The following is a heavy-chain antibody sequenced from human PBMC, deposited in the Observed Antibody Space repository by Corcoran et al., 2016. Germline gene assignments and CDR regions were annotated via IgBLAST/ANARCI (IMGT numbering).Heavy chain of an antibody. CDR3: TTDATRGGITIFGVVRF. J-gene: IGHJ4*02. CDR1: GFTFGNAW. CDR2: IKSKTDGGTT. V-gene: IGHV3-15*01. D-gene: IGHD3-3*01. Sequence: EVQLVESGGGLVKPGGSLRLSCAASGFTFGNAWMSWVRQAPGKGLEWVGRIKSKTDGGTTDYAAPVKGRFTISRDDSKNTLYLQMNSLKTEDTAVYYCTTDATRGGITIFGVVRFWGQGTLVTVSS.